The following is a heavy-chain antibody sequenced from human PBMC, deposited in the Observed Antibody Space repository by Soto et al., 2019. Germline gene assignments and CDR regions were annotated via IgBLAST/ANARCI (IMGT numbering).Heavy chain of an antibody. CDR3: GGAPGGPPGFFNI. CDR2: IYYSGST. D-gene: IGHD3-10*01. J-gene: IGHJ3*02. Sequence: SETLSLTCTVSGGNIRSGGYSWSWIRQHPGKGLEWIGYIYYSGSTYYKPSLKSRVTISVDTSKNQLSLKLSSVTAADTAVYYWGGAPGGPPGFFNIGGKGKRFTVPS. V-gene: IGHV4-31*03. CDR1: GGNIRSGGYS.